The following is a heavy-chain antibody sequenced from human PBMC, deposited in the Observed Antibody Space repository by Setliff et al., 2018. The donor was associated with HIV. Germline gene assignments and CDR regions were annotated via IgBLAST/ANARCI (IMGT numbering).Heavy chain of an antibody. CDR1: GGTFSSYA. V-gene: IGHV1-69*05. J-gene: IGHJ4*02. Sequence: SVKVSCKASGGTFSSYAISWVRQAPGQGLEWMGGIIPIFGTANYAQKFEGRVTITTDESTSTAYVELSSLRSEDAAVYYCARGGVAGGYFDSWGQGTLVTVSS. CDR2: IIPIFGTA. CDR3: ARGGVAGGYFDS. D-gene: IGHD3-10*01.